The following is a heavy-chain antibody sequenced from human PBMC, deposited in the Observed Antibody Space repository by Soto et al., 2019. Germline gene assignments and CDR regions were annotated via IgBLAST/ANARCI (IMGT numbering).Heavy chain of an antibody. D-gene: IGHD6-13*01. CDR3: AREMAAAVDY. J-gene: IGHJ4*02. CDR2: ISYDGSNK. Sequence: GGSLRLSCAASGFTFSSYAMHWVRQAPGKGLEWVAVISYDGSNKYYADSMKGRFTISRDNSKNTLYLQMNSLRAEDTAVYYCAREMAAAVDYWGQGTLVTVSS. CDR1: GFTFSSYA. V-gene: IGHV3-30-3*01.